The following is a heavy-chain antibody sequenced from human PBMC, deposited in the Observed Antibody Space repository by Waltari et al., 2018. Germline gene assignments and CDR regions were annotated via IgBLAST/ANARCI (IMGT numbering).Heavy chain of an antibody. CDR3: ARESPADYGGNDNWFDP. J-gene: IGHJ5*02. V-gene: IGHV1-69*09. CDR2: IIPVLGIA. CDR1: GGTFSSYA. Sequence: QVQLVQSGAEVKKPGSSVKVSCKASGGTFSSYAISWVRQAPGQGLEWMGRIIPVLGIANYAQKFQGRVTTTADKSKSTAYMELSSLRSEDTAVYYCARESPADYGGNDNWFDPWGQGTLVTVSS. D-gene: IGHD4-17*01.